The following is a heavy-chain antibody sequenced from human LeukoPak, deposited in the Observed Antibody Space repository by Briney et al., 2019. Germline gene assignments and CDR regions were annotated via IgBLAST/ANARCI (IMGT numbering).Heavy chain of an antibody. Sequence: PSETLSLTCSVSGYSISSGYSWGWIRQPPGKGLEWIGSIYHSGSAYYNPSLKSRVTISLDTSKNQFSLKLSSVTAADTAVYYCARQMSYSGGSENDDAFDIWGQGTMVTVSS. D-gene: IGHD2-15*01. CDR3: ARQMSYSGGSENDDAFDI. V-gene: IGHV4-38-2*02. CDR2: IYHSGSA. CDR1: GYSISSGYS. J-gene: IGHJ3*02.